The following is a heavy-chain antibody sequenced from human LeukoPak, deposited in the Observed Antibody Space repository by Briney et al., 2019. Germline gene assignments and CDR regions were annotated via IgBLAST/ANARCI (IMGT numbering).Heavy chain of an antibody. CDR2: IYHSGST. V-gene: IGHV4-4*02. CDR3: ARPLNPYTSGPHDY. CDR1: GGSISSSNW. J-gene: IGHJ4*02. Sequence: PSGTLSLTCAVSGGSISSSNWWSWVRQPPGKGLEWIGEIYHSGSTNYNPSLKSRVTISVDKSKNQFSLKLSSVSAADTAVYYCARPLNPYTSGPHDYWGQGTLVTVSS. D-gene: IGHD6-19*01.